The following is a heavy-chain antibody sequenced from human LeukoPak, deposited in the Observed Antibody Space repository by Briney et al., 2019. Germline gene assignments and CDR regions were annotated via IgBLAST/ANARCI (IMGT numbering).Heavy chain of an antibody. CDR2: IKQDGSEK. CDR1: GFTFSSYW. Sequence: GGSLRLSCAASGFTFSSYWMSWVRQAPGKGLERVANIKQDGSEKYYVDSVKGRFTISRDNAKNSLYLQMNSLRAEDTAVYYCAGAQWLPFFDYWGQGTLVTVSS. J-gene: IGHJ4*02. CDR3: AGAQWLPFFDY. V-gene: IGHV3-7*04. D-gene: IGHD6-19*01.